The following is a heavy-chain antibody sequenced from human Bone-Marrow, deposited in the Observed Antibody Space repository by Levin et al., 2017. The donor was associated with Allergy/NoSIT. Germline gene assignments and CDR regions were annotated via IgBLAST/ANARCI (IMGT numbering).Heavy chain of an antibody. CDR3: ARVPWIQLWFSRPENDYYGMDV. CDR1: GGTFSSYT. D-gene: IGHD5-18*01. Sequence: SVKVSCKASGGTFSSYTISWVRQAPGQGLEWMGRIIPILGIANYAQKFQGRVTITADKSTSTAYMELSSLRSEDTAVYYCARVPWIQLWFSRPENDYYGMDVWGQGTTVTVSS. J-gene: IGHJ6*02. CDR2: IIPILGIA. V-gene: IGHV1-69*02.